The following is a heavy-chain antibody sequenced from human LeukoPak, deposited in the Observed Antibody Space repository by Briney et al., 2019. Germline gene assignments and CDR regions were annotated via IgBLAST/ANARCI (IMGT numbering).Heavy chain of an antibody. V-gene: IGHV3-49*03. CDR2: IRSKAYGGTT. J-gene: IGHJ4*02. CDR1: GFTFGSYG. D-gene: IGHD5/OR15-5a*01. Sequence: GGSLRLSCTGSGFTFGSYGMSWFRQAPGKGLEWVGFIRSKAYGGTTEYAASVKDRFTISRDDSKSIAYPQMNSLKTEDTAVYYCTRDLSTIDYWGQGTLVTVSS. CDR3: TRDLSTIDY.